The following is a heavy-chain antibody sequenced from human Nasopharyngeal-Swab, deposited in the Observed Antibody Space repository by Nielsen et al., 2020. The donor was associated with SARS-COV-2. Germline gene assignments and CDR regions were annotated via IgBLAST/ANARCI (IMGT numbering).Heavy chain of an antibody. V-gene: IGHV3-33*01. CDR2: IWYDGSNK. CDR1: GFTFSSYG. Sequence: GGSLRLSCAASGFTFSSYGMHWVRQAPGKGLEWVAVIWYDGSNKYYADSVKGRFTISRDNSKNTLHLQMNSLRAEDTAVYYCARESYGMDVWGQGTTVTVSS. CDR3: ARESYGMDV. J-gene: IGHJ6*02.